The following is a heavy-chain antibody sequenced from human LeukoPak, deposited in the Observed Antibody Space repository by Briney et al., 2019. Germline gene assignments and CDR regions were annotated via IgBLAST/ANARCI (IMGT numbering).Heavy chain of an antibody. CDR1: GFIFSSYA. CDR3: AKDLRNEGGAPFDY. V-gene: IGHV3-23*01. CDR2: ISGSGGST. Sequence: GGSLRLSCAASGFIFSSYAMSWVRQAPGKGLEWVSAISGSGGSTYYADFVKGRFTISRDNSKNTLYLQMNSLRAEDTAVYYCAKDLRNEGGAPFDYWGQGTLVTVSS. D-gene: IGHD1-1*01. J-gene: IGHJ4*02.